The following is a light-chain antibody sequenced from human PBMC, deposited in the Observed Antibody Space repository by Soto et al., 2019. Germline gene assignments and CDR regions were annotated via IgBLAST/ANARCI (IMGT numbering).Light chain of an antibody. CDR3: YSAADNNLV. J-gene: IGLJ2*01. V-gene: IGLV3-27*01. CDR2: KDS. CDR1: VLAKKY. Sequence: SYELTQPSSVSVSPGQTARITCSGDVLAKKYARWFQQKPCQAPVLVIYKDSERPSGIPERFSGSSSGTTVTLTISGAQVEDEADYYCYSAADNNLVFGGGTKVTVL.